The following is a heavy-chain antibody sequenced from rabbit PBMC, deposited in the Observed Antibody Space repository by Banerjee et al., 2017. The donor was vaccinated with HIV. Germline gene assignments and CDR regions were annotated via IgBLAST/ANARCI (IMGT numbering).Heavy chain of an antibody. D-gene: IGHD4-2*01. V-gene: IGHV1S40*01. J-gene: IGHJ4*01. CDR1: GFSFNNYYY. CDR2: IDVGSGGTT. Sequence: QSLEESGGDLVKPGASLTLTCTASGFSFNNYYYMCWVRQAPGKGLEWIACIDVGSGGTTYYASWAKGRFTMSKTSSTAVTLQMTSLTAADTATYFCARFGGGAGNGLNLWGPGTLVTV. CDR3: ARFGGGAGNGLNL.